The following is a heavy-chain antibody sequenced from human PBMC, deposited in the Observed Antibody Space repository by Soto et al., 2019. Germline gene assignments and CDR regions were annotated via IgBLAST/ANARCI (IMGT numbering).Heavy chain of an antibody. Sequence: LSLTCTVSGGSISNYYWSWIRQPPGKGLEWIGYIYYSGSTNSNPSLKGRVTISVATSKNQFSLRLSSVTAADTAVYYCARDGGDDYYYGMDVWGQGTPVTVSS. CDR1: GGSISNYY. D-gene: IGHD2-21*02. J-gene: IGHJ6*02. CDR2: IYYSGST. CDR3: ARDGGDDYYYGMDV. V-gene: IGHV4-59*01.